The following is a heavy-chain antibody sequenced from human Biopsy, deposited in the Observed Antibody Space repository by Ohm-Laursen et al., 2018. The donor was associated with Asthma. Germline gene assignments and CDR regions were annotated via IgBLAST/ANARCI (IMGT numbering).Heavy chain of an antibody. D-gene: IGHD3-22*01. CDR3: ARGDSSNWSHYYFDY. Sequence: SLRLSCAASGFTFGDYWMSWVRQVPGKGLEWVSVIYSGGTSHTADSVRGRFTTSRDYSKNTLYLQMHSLRAEDTAVYYCARGDSSNWSHYYFDYWGQGTLVTVSS. CDR1: GFTFGDYW. J-gene: IGHJ4*02. V-gene: IGHV3-53*01. CDR2: IYSGGTS.